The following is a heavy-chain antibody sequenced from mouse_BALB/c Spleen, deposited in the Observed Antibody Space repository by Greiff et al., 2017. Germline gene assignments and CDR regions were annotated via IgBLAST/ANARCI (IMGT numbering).Heavy chain of an antibody. CDR2: FDPSDSYT. Sequence: QVQLQQPGAELVKPGASVKLSCKAFGYTFTSYSMHWVKQRPGQGLEWIGEFDPSDSYTNYNQKFKGKATLTVDKSSSTAYMQLSSLTSEDSAVYYCARHYGNYDYAMDYWGEGTSVTVSA. CDR3: ARHYGNYDYAMDY. V-gene: IGHV1-69*02. CDR1: GYTFTSYS. D-gene: IGHD2-1*01. J-gene: IGHJ4*01.